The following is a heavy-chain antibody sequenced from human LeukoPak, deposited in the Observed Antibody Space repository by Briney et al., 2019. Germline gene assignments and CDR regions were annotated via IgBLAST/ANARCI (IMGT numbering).Heavy chain of an antibody. Sequence: GGSLRLSCAASGFTFSSYWMHWVRQAPGKGLVWVSRINSDGSSTSYADSVKGRFTISRDNAKNTLYLQMNSLRAEDTAVHYCARTHQGYSGYVPYYYYMDVWGKGTTVTISS. CDR1: GFTFSSYW. CDR2: INSDGSST. J-gene: IGHJ6*03. V-gene: IGHV3-74*01. D-gene: IGHD5-12*01. CDR3: ARTHQGYSGYVPYYYYMDV.